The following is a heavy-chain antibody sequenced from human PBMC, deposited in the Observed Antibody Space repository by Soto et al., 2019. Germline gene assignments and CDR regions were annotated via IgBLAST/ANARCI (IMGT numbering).Heavy chain of an antibody. CDR2: ISGSGGST. J-gene: IGHJ5*02. Sequence: EVQLLESGGGLVQPGGSLRLSCAASGFTFSSYAMSWVRQAPGKGLEWVSAISGSGGSTYYADSVKGRFTISRDNSKNTLYLQMNSLRAEDTAVYYCAKETCGGDCYSKWFDPWGQGTLVTVSS. D-gene: IGHD2-21*02. CDR3: AKETCGGDCYSKWFDP. CDR1: GFTFSSYA. V-gene: IGHV3-23*01.